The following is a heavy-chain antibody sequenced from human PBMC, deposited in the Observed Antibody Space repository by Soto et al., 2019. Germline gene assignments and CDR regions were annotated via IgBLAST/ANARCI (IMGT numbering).Heavy chain of an antibody. CDR2: ISSSSSYI. D-gene: IGHD1-20*01. Sequence: GGSLRLSCAASGFTFSSYSMNWVRQAPGKGLEWVSSISSSSSYIYYADSVKGRFTISRDNAKNSLYLQMNSLRAEDTAVYYCARVCRGNWNDLSTDYWGQGTLVTVSS. CDR3: ARVCRGNWNDLSTDY. CDR1: GFTFSSYS. V-gene: IGHV3-21*01. J-gene: IGHJ4*02.